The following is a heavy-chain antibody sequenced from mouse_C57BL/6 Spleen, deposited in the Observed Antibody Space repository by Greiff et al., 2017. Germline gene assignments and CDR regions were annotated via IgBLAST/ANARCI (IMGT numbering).Heavy chain of an antibody. CDR3: ARRGNYAMDY. V-gene: IGHV1-52*01. Sequence: QVQLQQPGAELVRPGSSVKLSCKASGYTFTSYWMPWVKQRPIQGLEWIGTIDPSDSETHYNQKFKDKATLTVDKSSSTAYMQLSSLTSEDSAVYYCARRGNYAMDYWGQGTSVTVSS. J-gene: IGHJ4*01. CDR1: GYTFTSYW. CDR2: IDPSDSET.